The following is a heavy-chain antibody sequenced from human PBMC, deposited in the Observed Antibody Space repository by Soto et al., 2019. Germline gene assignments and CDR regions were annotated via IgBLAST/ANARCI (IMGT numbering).Heavy chain of an antibody. Sequence: QVQLVQSGAEVKKPGSSVKVSCKASGGTFSSYTISWVRQAPGQGLEWMGRIIPILGIANYAQKFQGRVTITADKSTSTAYMELSSLRSEDTAVYYCARELAYGSGSYYFRYAFDIWGQGTMVTISS. CDR3: ARELAYGSGSYYFRYAFDI. CDR2: IIPILGIA. V-gene: IGHV1-69*08. J-gene: IGHJ3*02. D-gene: IGHD3-10*01. CDR1: GGTFSSYT.